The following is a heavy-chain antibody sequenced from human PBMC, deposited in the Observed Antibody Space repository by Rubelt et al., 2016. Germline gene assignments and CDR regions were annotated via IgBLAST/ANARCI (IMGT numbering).Heavy chain of an antibody. CDR1: GGSISSNNW. J-gene: IGHJ5*02. D-gene: IGHD6-13*01. CDR2: IYHSGST. V-gene: IGHV4-4*02. Sequence: QVQLQESGPGLVKPSGTLSLTCVVSGGSISSNNWWSWVRQPPGKGLEWIGEIYHSGSTNYNPSPKIRVTRSVHKSKNLFSRKGGSGAAAETAVEYCARQRGGRAAADNNWFDPWGQGTLVTVSS. CDR3: ARQRGGRAAADNNWFDP.